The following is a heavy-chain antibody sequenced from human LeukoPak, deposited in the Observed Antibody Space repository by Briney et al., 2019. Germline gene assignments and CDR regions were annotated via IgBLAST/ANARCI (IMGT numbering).Heavy chain of an antibody. D-gene: IGHD2-2*02. V-gene: IGHV3-23*01. Sequence: GGSLRLSCAASGFTFSSYAMSWVRQAPGKGLEWVSVISTSGGSPDNADSVKGRFTISRDNSKNTLYLQMNSLRAEDTAVYYCAKKDCSTTSCYKAFDSWGQGTLVTVSS. J-gene: IGHJ4*02. CDR2: ISTSGGSP. CDR1: GFTFSSYA. CDR3: AKKDCSTTSCYKAFDS.